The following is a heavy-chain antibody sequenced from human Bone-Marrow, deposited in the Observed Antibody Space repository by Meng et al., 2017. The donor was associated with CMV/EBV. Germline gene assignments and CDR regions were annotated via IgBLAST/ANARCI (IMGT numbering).Heavy chain of an antibody. CDR3: ARDVLSYDSSGYYYLSFDY. CDR2: TYYRSKWYN. D-gene: IGHD3-22*01. V-gene: IGHV6-1*01. J-gene: IGHJ4*02. Sequence: SCAISGDSVSSNSATWNWIRQSPSRGLEWLGRTYYRSKWYNDYAVSVKSRITINPDTSKNQFSLQLNSETPEDTAVYYCARDVLSYDSSGYYYLSFDYWGQGTLVTVSS. CDR1: GDSVSSNSAT.